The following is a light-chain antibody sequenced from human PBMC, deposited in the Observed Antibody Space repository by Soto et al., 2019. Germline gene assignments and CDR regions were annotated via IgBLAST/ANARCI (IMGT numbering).Light chain of an antibody. J-gene: IGKJ3*01. V-gene: IGKV3-20*01. Sequence: EIVLTQSPGTLSLSPGERATLSCRASQSVPSNYLAWYQQRPGQAPRLLIYGASTRAAGVPDRFSGSGSGTEFTLTINRLQPEDFVVFYCHQYHRSALFTLGPGTTVDIK. CDR3: HQYHRSALFT. CDR1: QSVPSNY. CDR2: GAS.